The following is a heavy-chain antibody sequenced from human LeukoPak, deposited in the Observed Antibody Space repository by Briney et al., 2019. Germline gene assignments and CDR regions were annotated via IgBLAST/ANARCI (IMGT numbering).Heavy chain of an antibody. CDR1: GFPFGEYG. V-gene: IGHV3-43D*03. CDR2: ITWDGGST. D-gene: IGHD6-19*01. CDR3: AKDIHIGHGSGWPES. J-gene: IGHJ5*02. Sequence: GGSLRLSCVGSGFPFGEYGMHWVRQVPGKGLGWVSHITWDGGSTYYAGSVKGRFTISRDNSKNSLYLQMNSLGAEDTALYYCAKDIHIGHGSGWPESWGQGTLVTVSS.